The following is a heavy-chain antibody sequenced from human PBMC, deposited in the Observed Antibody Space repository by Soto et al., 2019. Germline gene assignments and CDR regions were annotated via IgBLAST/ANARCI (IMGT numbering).Heavy chain of an antibody. J-gene: IGHJ6*02. D-gene: IGHD3-3*01. Sequence: CLRISSAASGLSFDDYAMHWVRQAPGKGLEWVPGISWNSGSIGYADSVKGRFTISRDNAKNSLYLQMNSLRAEDTALYYCAKGRRYDFWSGYLAPLYYYYGMDVWGQGTTVTVSS. CDR1: GLSFDDYA. CDR2: ISWNSGSI. V-gene: IGHV3-9*01. CDR3: AKGRRYDFWSGYLAPLYYYYGMDV.